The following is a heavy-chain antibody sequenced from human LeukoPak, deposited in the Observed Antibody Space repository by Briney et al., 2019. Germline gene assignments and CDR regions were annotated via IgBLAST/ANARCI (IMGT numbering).Heavy chain of an antibody. CDR1: GGTFSSYA. D-gene: IGHD3-22*01. CDR3: ATDRRPPYYYDSSGYYRSFDY. CDR2: IIPIFGTA. Sequence: SVKVSCKASGGTFSSYAISWVRQAPGQGLEWMGGIIPIFGTANYAQKFQGRVTITADESTSTAYMELSSLRSEGTAVYYCATDRRPPYYYDSSGYYRSFDYWGQGTLVTVSS. J-gene: IGHJ4*02. V-gene: IGHV1-69*13.